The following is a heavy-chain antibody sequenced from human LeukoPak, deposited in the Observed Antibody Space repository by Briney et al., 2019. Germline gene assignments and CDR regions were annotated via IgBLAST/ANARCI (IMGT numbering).Heavy chain of an antibody. D-gene: IGHD1-26*01. CDR3: AKDILAAYSGSYFVGPGIDY. J-gene: IGHJ4*02. V-gene: IGHV3-43D*03. Sequence: GGSLRLSCAASGFTLDDYAMHWVRQAPGKGLEWVSLISWDGGSTYYADSVKGRFTISRDNSKNSLYLQMNSLRAEDTALYYCAKDILAAYSGSYFVGPGIDYWGQGTLVTVSS. CDR1: GFTLDDYA. CDR2: ISWDGGST.